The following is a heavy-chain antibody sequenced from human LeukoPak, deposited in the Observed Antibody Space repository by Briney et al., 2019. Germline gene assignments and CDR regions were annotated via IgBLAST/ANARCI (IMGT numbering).Heavy chain of an antibody. CDR3: AASRYILTGYSDY. V-gene: IGHV4-59*08. Sequence: SETLSLTCTVSGGSIGSYCWSWIRQPPGKGLEWIGYIYYSGSTNYNPSLKSRVTISVDTSKNQFSLKLSSVTAADTAVYYCAASRYILTGYSDYWGQGTLVTVSS. D-gene: IGHD3-9*01. J-gene: IGHJ4*02. CDR1: GGSIGSYC. CDR2: IYYSGST.